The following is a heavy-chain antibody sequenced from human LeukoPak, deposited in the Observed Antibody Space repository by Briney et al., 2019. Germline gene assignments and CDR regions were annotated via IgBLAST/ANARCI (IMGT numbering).Heavy chain of an antibody. CDR1: GGSLSGGGYS. D-gene: IGHD4-17*01. Sequence: PSETLSLTCAVSGGSLSGGGYSWSWIRQPPGKGLEWIGYIYHSGSTYYNPSLKSRVTISLDRSKDQFSLNLSSVTAADTAVYYCARRRGTTVTTYVDYWGQGTLVTVSS. J-gene: IGHJ4*02. V-gene: IGHV4-30-2*01. CDR2: IYHSGST. CDR3: ARRRGTTVTTYVDY.